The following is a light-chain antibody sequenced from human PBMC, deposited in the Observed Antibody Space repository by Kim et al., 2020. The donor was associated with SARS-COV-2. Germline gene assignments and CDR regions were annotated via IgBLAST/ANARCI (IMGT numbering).Light chain of an antibody. V-gene: IGKV3-20*01. Sequence: ETVLTQSPGTLSVSPGKRVTLLCRASQSVSSSFLAWYQQKPGQAPRLLIYGASSRATGIPDRFSGDGSGTDFTLTISRLEPEDFAVYYGQQYGSSPITFGQGTRLEIK. CDR1: QSVSSSF. CDR2: GAS. J-gene: IGKJ5*01. CDR3: QQYGSSPIT.